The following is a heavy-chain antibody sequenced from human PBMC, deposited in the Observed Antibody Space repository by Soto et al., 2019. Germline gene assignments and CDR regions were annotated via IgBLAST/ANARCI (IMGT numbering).Heavy chain of an antibody. CDR3: VGTGTTDDY. J-gene: IGHJ4*02. D-gene: IGHD4-17*01. Sequence: LSLTCSVSCAYIRSGDYSWSCIRQAPGKGLEWIGYIYNSGGSYYNPSLKGRLTISIDTSKNQFSLKLNSVTAADTAIYYCVGTGTTDDYWGRGTLVTVSS. CDR2: IYNSGGS. V-gene: IGHV4-30-4*01. CDR1: CAYIRSGDYS.